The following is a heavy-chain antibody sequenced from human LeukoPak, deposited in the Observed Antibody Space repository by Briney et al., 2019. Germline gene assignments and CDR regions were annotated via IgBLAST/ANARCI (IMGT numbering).Heavy chain of an antibody. CDR1: GFTFSSYA. V-gene: IGHV3-30-3*01. CDR2: ISYDGSNK. Sequence: GGSLRLSCAASGFTFSSYAMHWVRQAPGKGLEWVAVISYDGSNKYYADSVKGRFTISRDNAKNSLYLQMNSLRAEDTAVYYCARDTHSGYDLDYWGQGTLVTVSS. CDR3: ARDTHSGYDLDY. D-gene: IGHD5-12*01. J-gene: IGHJ4*02.